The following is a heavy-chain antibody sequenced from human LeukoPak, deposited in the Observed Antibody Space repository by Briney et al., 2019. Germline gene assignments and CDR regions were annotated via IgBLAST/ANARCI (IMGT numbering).Heavy chain of an antibody. CDR3: ARKYSYGLTQFDY. V-gene: IGHV4-34*01. J-gene: IGHJ4*02. CDR2: INHSGST. CDR1: GGSFSGYY. Sequence: SETLSLTCAVYGGSFSGYYWSWIRQPPGKGLEWIGEINHSGSTNYNPSLKSRVTISVDTSKNQFSLKLSSVTAADTAVYYCARKYSYGLTQFDYWGQGTLVTVSS. D-gene: IGHD5-18*01.